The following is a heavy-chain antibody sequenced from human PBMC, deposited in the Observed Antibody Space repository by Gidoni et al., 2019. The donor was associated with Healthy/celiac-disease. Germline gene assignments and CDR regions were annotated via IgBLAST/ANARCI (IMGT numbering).Heavy chain of an antibody. CDR1: GFTFSSCA. Sequence: EVQLLESGGGLVHPGGSLRLSCAASGFTFSSCARSWVRQEPGKGLEWVSAISGSGGSTYDADSVKGRFTISRDNSKNTLYLQMNSLRAEDTAVYYCAKGRYYDSSGHYYFDYWGQGTLVTVSS. J-gene: IGHJ4*02. CDR2: ISGSGGST. CDR3: AKGRYYDSSGHYYFDY. V-gene: IGHV3-23*01. D-gene: IGHD3-22*01.